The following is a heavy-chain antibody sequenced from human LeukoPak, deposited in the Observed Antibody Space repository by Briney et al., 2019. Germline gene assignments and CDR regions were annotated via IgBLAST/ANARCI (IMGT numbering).Heavy chain of an antibody. V-gene: IGHV3-30-3*01. D-gene: IGHD3-3*01. CDR2: ISYDGSNK. CDR1: GFTFSSHA. CDR3: ARGSTYDFWSGYFLQSRYYGMDV. J-gene: IGHJ6*02. Sequence: GRSLRLSCAASGFTFSSHAMHWVRQAPGKGLEWVAVISYDGSNKYYADSVKGRFTISRDNSKNTLYLQMNSLRAEDTAVYYCARGSTYDFWSGYFLQSRYYGMDVWGQGTTVTVSS.